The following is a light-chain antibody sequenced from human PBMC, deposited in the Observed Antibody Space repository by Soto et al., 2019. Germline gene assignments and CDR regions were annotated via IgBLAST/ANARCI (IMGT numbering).Light chain of an antibody. CDR1: QSVSRY. V-gene: IGKV3-11*01. CDR3: QQRSNWPT. Sequence: IVLTQSPGTLSLSPGERATLSCRASQSVSRYLAWYQQKPGQAPRLLIYDASNRATGVPARFTGSGSGTGFILTISSLEPEDSAVYYCQQRSNWPTFGQGTKLEIK. CDR2: DAS. J-gene: IGKJ2*01.